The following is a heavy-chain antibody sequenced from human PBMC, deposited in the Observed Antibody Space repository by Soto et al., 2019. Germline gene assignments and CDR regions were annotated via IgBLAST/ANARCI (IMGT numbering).Heavy chain of an antibody. CDR2: IIPIFGTA. J-gene: IGHJ4*02. Sequence: QVHLVQSGAEVKKPGSSVKVSCKASGGTFSSYAISWVRQAPGQGLEWMGGIIPIFGTANYAQKFQGRVTITADESTSTAYMELSSLRSEDTAVYYCAARAYYDSSGYYASGGYDYWGQGTLVTVSS. D-gene: IGHD3-22*01. V-gene: IGHV1-69*01. CDR3: AARAYYDSSGYYASGGYDY. CDR1: GGTFSSYA.